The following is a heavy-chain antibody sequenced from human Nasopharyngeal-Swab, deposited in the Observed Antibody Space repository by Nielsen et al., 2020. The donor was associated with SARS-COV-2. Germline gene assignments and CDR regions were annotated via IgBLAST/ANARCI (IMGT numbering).Heavy chain of an antibody. V-gene: IGHV1-2*06. CDR3: ARNDSSGYGY. D-gene: IGHD3-22*01. J-gene: IGHJ4*02. CDR2: INPNSGGT. Sequence: WVRQAPGQGLEWMGRINPNSGGTNYAQKFQGRVTMTRDTSISTAYMELSRLRSDDTAVYYCARNDSSGYGYWGQGTLVSLL.